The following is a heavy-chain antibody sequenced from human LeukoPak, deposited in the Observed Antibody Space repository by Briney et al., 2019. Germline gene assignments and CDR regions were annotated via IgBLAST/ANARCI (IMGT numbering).Heavy chain of an antibody. CDR1: DTSFSGYY. V-gene: IGHV4-34*01. J-gene: IGHJ4*02. CDR2: MHHRGST. Sequence: SETLSLTCAVYDTSFSGYYWSWIRQPPGKGLEWIGEMHHRGSTNYNPSLKSRVSISVDTSKKQFSMNLTSVTAADTAVYYCARAYYSTSFYPYWDQGTSVTVSS. D-gene: IGHD6-13*01. CDR3: ARAYYSTSFYPY.